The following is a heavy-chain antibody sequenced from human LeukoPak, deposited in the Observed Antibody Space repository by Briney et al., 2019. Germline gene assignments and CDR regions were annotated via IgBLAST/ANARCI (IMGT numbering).Heavy chain of an antibody. CDR2: INHSGRT. CDR1: GGSFSGYY. J-gene: IGHJ4*02. Sequence: PSETLSLTCAVYGGSFSGYYWSLIRQPPGKGLEWIGEINHSGRTNYNPSLKSRVTISVDTSKNQFSLKLSSVTAADTAVYYCARTTTGGADYDYWGQGTLVTVSS. D-gene: IGHD3-16*01. CDR3: ARTTTGGADYDY. V-gene: IGHV4-34*01.